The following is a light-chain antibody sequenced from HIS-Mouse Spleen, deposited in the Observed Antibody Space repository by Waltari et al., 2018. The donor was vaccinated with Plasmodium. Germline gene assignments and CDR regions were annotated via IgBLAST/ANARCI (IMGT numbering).Light chain of an antibody. J-gene: IGLJ3*02. CDR3: QTWGTGFWV. CDR1: SGHSSYA. CDR2: LNSDGSH. V-gene: IGLV4-69*01. Sequence: QLVLTQSPSASASLGASVKLTCTLSSGHSSYAIAWHQQQPEKGPRYLIKLNSDGSHSQGDGIPDRFSGSSSGAERYLTISSLQSEDEADYYCQTWGTGFWVFGGGTKLTVL.